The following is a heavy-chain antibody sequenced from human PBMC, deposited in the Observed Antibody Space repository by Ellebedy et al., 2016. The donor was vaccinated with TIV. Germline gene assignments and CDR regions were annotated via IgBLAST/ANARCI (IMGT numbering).Heavy chain of an antibody. CDR3: ARVMTGNSPYY. Sequence: ASVKVSCXASGYTFTTYGITWVRQAPGQGLEWMGWISTFSGNTIYAQNFQGRVTMTTDTSTSTAYMEMRSLRSDDTAVYYCARVMTGNSPYYWGQGTLVTVSS. D-gene: IGHD4-23*01. CDR1: GYTFTTYG. J-gene: IGHJ4*02. CDR2: ISTFSGNT. V-gene: IGHV1-18*01.